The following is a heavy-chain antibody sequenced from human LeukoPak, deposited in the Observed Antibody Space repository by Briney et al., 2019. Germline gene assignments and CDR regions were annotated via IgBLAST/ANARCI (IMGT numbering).Heavy chain of an antibody. V-gene: IGHV3-11*01. J-gene: IGHJ4*02. CDR3: ARDRTVGTTPIFDY. CDR1: GFTFSDYY. Sequence: GGSLRLSCAASGFTFSDYYMSWLRQAPGKGLEWVSYITSSDNTIYYADSVKGRFTISRDNAKNSLYLQMNSLRADDTAVYYCARDRTVGTTPIFDYWGQGTLVTVSS. D-gene: IGHD4-23*01. CDR2: ITSSDNTI.